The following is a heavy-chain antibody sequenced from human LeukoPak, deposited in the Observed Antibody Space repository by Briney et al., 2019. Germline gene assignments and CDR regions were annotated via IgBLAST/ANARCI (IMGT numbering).Heavy chain of an antibody. CDR2: TYYNGSP. CDR3: ARAGRGNYYEHWYLDL. D-gene: IGHD3-22*01. Sequence: SETLSPTCTVSGGSVPIYYWHWIRQPPGKGLELIGYTYYNGSPDYNPSLKGRVTISLDTSKNQISLKLSSVTAADTAVYYCARAGRGNYYEHWYLDLWGRGTLVTVS. V-gene: IGHV4-59*02. CDR1: GGSVPIYY. J-gene: IGHJ2*01.